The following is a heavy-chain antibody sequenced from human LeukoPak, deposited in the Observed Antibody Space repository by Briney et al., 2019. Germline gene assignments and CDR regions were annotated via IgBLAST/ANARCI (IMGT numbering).Heavy chain of an antibody. D-gene: IGHD3-16*02. CDR1: GYSISSAYY. Sequence: SETLSLTCIVSGYSISSAYYWGWIRPPPGKGLEWIGSIYHSGSDYYNPSLKSRVTISVDTSKNQFSLKLSSVTAADTAVYYCARFKYDYVWGSYRYRYFDYWGQGTLVTVSS. CDR3: ARFKYDYVWGSYRYRYFDY. V-gene: IGHV4-38-2*02. CDR2: IYHSGSD. J-gene: IGHJ4*02.